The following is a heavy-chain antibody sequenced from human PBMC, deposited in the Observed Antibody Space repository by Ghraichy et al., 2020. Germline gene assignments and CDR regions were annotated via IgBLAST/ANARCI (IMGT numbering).Heavy chain of an antibody. CDR3: ARRYRRTWKPYDF. Sequence: SETLSLICGVYGGSFSDHYWSWIRQPPGKGLEWLGEIDHSGRTNFSPSLKSRVTISVDTSKNQFFLNLTSVTAGDTAMYYCARRYRRTWKPYDFWAQGTLVTVSS. CDR1: GGSFSDHY. J-gene: IGHJ4*02. V-gene: IGHV4-34*01. CDR2: IDHSGRT. D-gene: IGHD1-26*01.